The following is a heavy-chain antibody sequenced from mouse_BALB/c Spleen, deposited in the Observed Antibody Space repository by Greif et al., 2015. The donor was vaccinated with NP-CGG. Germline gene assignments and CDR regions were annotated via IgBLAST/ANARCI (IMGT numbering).Heavy chain of an antibody. D-gene: IGHD1-1*01. Sequence: VQPQQPGAEVVKPGASVKLSCTASGFNIKDTYMTWVKQRPEQGLEWIGRIVPANDNTKYDPKFQGKATITADTSSNAAYLQLSSLTSEDTAVYYCATYYYGSSGFAYWGQGTLVTVSA. CDR1: GFNIKDTY. CDR2: IVPANDNT. CDR3: ATYYYGSSGFAY. J-gene: IGHJ3*01. V-gene: IGHV14-3*02.